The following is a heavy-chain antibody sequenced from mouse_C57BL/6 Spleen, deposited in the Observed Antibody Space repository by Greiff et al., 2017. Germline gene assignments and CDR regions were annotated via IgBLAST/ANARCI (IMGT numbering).Heavy chain of an antibody. J-gene: IGHJ4*01. V-gene: IGHV1-69*01. CDR1: GYTFTSYW. CDR2: IDPSDSYT. CDR3: ARRIYDGYYYAMDY. Sequence: VQLQQPGAELVMPGASVKLSCKASGYTFTSYWMHWVKQRPGQGLEWIGEIDPSDSYTNYNQKFKGKSTLTVDKSSSTAYMQLSSLTSEDSAVYYCARRIYDGYYYAMDYWGQGTSVTVSS. D-gene: IGHD2-3*01.